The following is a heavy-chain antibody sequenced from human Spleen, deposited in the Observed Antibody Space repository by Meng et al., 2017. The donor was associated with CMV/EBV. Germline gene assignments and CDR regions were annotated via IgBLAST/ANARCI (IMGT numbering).Heavy chain of an antibody. CDR1: GYVFTTYG. D-gene: IGHD5-24*01. CDR2: ISGYNGDT. Sequence: CKASGYVFTTYGITWLRQAPGQRLECMGWISGYNGDTDYAQKLQGRFTMTRDTSTSTAYMELRSLRSDDTAVYYCARSVEMATIYDYWGQGTLVTVSS. V-gene: IGHV1-18*01. J-gene: IGHJ4*02. CDR3: ARSVEMATIYDY.